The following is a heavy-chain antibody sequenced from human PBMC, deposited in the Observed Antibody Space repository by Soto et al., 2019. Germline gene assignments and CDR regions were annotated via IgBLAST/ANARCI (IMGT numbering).Heavy chain of an antibody. CDR1: GGSFSGYY. CDR2: INHSGAI. V-gene: IGHV4-34*01. D-gene: IGHD2-21*02. CDR3: ARADRTLVTSYSLDV. Sequence: SETLSLTCAVYGGSFSGYYWTWIRQPPGKGLEWIGEINHSGAINFNPSLKSRLTISLDTSKKHFSLKLSSVTDADTAAYYCARADRTLVTSYSLDVWGQGTTVTVSS. J-gene: IGHJ6*02.